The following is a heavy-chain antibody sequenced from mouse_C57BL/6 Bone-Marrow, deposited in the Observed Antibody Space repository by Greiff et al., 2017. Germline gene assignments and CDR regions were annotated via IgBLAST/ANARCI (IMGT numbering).Heavy chain of an antibody. CDR3: ARSDYGNYPWYFDV. V-gene: IGHV1-82*01. CDR2: IYPGDGDT. J-gene: IGHJ1*03. Sequence: QVQLQQSGPELVQPGASVKISCKASGYAFSSSWMNWVKQRPGKGLEWIGRIYPGDGDTNYNGKFKGKATLTADKSSSTAYMQLSSLTSEDSAVYFCARSDYGNYPWYFDVWGTGTTVTVSS. CDR1: GYAFSSSW. D-gene: IGHD2-1*01.